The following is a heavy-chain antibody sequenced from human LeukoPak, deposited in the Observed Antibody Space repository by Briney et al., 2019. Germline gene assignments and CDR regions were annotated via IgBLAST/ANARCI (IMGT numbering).Heavy chain of an antibody. D-gene: IGHD6-13*01. CDR2: IDPNSGGT. CDR1: GYTFTGYY. J-gene: IGHJ4*02. CDR3: ARGSNPLIAAAGTGY. V-gene: IGHV1-2*02. Sequence: ASVKVPCKASGYTFTGYYMHWVRQAPGQGLEWMGWIDPNSGGTNYAQKFQGRVTMTRDTSISTAYMELSRLRSDDTAVYYCARGSNPLIAAAGTGYWGQGTLVTVSS.